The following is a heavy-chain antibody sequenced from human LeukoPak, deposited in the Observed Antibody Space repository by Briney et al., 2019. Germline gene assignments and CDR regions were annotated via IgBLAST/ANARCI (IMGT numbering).Heavy chain of an antibody. CDR2: INPNSGGT. CDR3: ARVERITLIAVVTPLDY. V-gene: IGHV1-2*02. CDR1: GYTFTGYY. Sequence: ASVKVSCKASGYTFTGYYMHWVRQAPGQGLEWMGWINPNSGGTNYAQKFQGRVTMTRDTSISTAYMELSRLRSDDTAVYYCARVERITLIAVVTPLDYWGQGTLVTVSS. J-gene: IGHJ4*02. D-gene: IGHD3-22*01.